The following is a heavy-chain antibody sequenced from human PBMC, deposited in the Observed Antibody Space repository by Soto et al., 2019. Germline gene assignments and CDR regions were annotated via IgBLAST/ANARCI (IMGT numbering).Heavy chain of an antibody. CDR1: GYTLTELS. J-gene: IGHJ5*02. CDR3: ATGPTGYSYGPTGT. Sequence: EASVKVSCKVSGYTLTELSMHWVRQAPGKGLEWMGGFDPEDGETIYAQKFQGRVTMTEDTSTDTAYMELSSLRSEDTAVYYCATGPTGYSYGPTGTWGQGTLVTVSS. CDR2: FDPEDGET. D-gene: IGHD5-18*01. V-gene: IGHV1-24*01.